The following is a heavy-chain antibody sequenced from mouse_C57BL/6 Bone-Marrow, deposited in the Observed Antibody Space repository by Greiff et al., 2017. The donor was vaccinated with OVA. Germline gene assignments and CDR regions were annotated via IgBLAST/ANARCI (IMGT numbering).Heavy chain of an antibody. CDR2: IYPRSGNT. Sequence: VKLQQSGAELARPGASVKLSCKASGYTFTSYGISWVKQRTGQGLEWIGEIYPRSGNTYYNEKFKGKATLTADKSSSTAYMELRSLTSEDSAVYFCARGGAQATYYYAMDYWGQGTSVTVSS. CDR1: GYTFTSYG. V-gene: IGHV1-81*01. CDR3: ARGGAQATYYYAMDY. J-gene: IGHJ4*01. D-gene: IGHD3-2*02.